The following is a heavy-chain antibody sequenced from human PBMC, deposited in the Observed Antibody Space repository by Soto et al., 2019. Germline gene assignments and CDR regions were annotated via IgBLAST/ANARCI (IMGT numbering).Heavy chain of an antibody. CDR2: ISYDGSNK. Sequence: GGSLRLSCAASGFTFSSYGMHWVRQAPGKGLEWVAVISYDGSNKYYADSVKGRXXISXDNSKNTLYLQMNSLRAEDTAVYYXXXXXPLTXFGVAPYYYYGMDVWGQGTTVTVSS. V-gene: IGHV3-30*03. D-gene: IGHD3-3*01. J-gene: IGHJ6*02. CDR3: XXXXPLTXFGVAPYYYYGMDV. CDR1: GFTFSSYG.